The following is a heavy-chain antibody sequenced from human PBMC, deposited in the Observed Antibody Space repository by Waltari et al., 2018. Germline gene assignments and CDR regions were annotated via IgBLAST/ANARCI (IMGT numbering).Heavy chain of an antibody. J-gene: IGHJ4*02. CDR3: AKDHQWEVLLPIYQIDY. Sequence: QVQLVESGGGVVRPGGSLRLSCAASGFTCRSYGMPRVRRIPGKGLEWLTFISFDGSDKYYADSVKGRFTIYKDNSRNTLYLQMNSLRPEDTAVYFCAKDHQWEVLLPIYQIDYWGRGTLVTVSS. CDR1: GFTCRSYG. CDR2: ISFDGSDK. V-gene: IGHV3-30*18. D-gene: IGHD1-26*01.